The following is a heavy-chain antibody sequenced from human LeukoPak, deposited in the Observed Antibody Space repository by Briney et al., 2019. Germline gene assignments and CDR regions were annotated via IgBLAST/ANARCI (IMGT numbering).Heavy chain of an antibody. J-gene: IGHJ5*02. D-gene: IGHD2-2*01. V-gene: IGHV1-2*02. CDR1: GYTFTGYY. Sequence: ASVKISCKASGYTFTGYYMHWVRQAPGQGLEWMGWINPNSGGTNYAQKLQGRVTMTRDTSISTAYMELSRLRSDDTAVYYCARAKLGYCSSTSCSGGWFDPWGQGTLVTVSS. CDR2: INPNSGGT. CDR3: ARAKLGYCSSTSCSGGWFDP.